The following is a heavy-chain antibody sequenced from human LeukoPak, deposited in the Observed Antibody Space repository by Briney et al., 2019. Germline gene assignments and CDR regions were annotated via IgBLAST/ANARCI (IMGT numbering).Heavy chain of an antibody. V-gene: IGHV3-21*01. D-gene: IGHD3-10*01. CDR2: ISSSSSYI. CDR1: GFTFSSYS. J-gene: IGHJ4*02. CDR3: AGVVPDSGSYY. Sequence: GGSLRLSCAASGFTFSSYSMMWLRPAPGKGLEWVSSISSSSSYIYYADSVKGRFTISRDNAKNSLYLQMTSLRAEDTAVYYCAGVVPDSGSYYWGQGTLVTVSS.